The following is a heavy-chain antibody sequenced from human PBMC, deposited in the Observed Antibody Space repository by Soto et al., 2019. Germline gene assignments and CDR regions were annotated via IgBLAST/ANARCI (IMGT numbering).Heavy chain of an antibody. J-gene: IGHJ5*02. D-gene: IGHD3-22*01. CDR1: GFSFSNYA. CDR2: INDNGVTT. CDR3: ARNYYDSSGSWFDP. Sequence: GGSLRLSCAASGFSFSNYAMSWVRQAPGKGLEWVSAINDNGVTTYYADSVKGRFTISRDNSKNTLYLQMNSLRAEDTAVYYCARNYYDSSGSWFDPWGQGTLVTVSS. V-gene: IGHV3-23*01.